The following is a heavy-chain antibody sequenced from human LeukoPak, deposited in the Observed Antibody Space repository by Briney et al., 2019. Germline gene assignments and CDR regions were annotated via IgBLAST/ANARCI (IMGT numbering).Heavy chain of an antibody. V-gene: IGHV3-53*01. CDR2: IFTGGTT. CDR1: GFTVSSNY. CDR3: ARGYSSSWYD. Sequence: GGSLRLSCAASGFTVSSNYVSWVRQVPGKGLELVSVIFTGGTTYYADSVRDRFTISRDNSKNTLFLQMNSLRAEDTAMYYCARGYSSSWYDWGQGTLVTISS. J-gene: IGHJ4*02. D-gene: IGHD6-13*01.